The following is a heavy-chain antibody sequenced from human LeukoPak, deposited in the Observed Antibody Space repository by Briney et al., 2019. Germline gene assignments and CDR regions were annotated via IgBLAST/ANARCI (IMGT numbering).Heavy chain of an antibody. CDR3: AKVSGGSGSYSFDY. J-gene: IGHJ4*02. CDR1: GFTFSSYG. V-gene: IGHV3-30*02. D-gene: IGHD3-10*01. Sequence: PGGSLRLSCAASGFTFSSYGMPWVRQAPGKGLEWVAFTRYDGTNKYYADSVKGRFTISRDNSKNTLYLQMNSLRAEDTAVYYCAKVSGGSGSYSFDYWGQGTLVTVSS. CDR2: TRYDGTNK.